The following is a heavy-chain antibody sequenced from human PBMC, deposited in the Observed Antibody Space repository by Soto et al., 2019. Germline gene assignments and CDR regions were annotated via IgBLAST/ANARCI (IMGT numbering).Heavy chain of an antibody. V-gene: IGHV3-23*01. CDR3: AKGPPPYYYDSSGYFQH. D-gene: IGHD3-22*01. CDR2: ISGSGGST. Sequence: EVQLLESGGGLVQPGGSLRLSCAASGFTFSSYAMSWVRQAPGKGLEWVSAISGSGGSTYYADSVKGRFTISRDNSKNTLYLQMNSLRAEDTAVYYCAKGPPPYYYDSSGYFQHWGQGTLVTLSS. J-gene: IGHJ1*01. CDR1: GFTFSSYA.